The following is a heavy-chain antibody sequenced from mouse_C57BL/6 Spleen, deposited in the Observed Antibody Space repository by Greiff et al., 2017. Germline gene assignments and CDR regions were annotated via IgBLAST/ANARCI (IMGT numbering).Heavy chain of an antibody. D-gene: IGHD2-2*01. Sequence: QVQLKESGPELVKPGASVKISCKASGYAFSSSWMNWVKQRPGKGLEWIGRIYPGDGDTNYNGKFKGKATLTADKSSSTAYMQLSSLTSEDSAVYFCARRGGGYDDYAMDYCGQGTSGTVSS. CDR1: GYAFSSSW. CDR2: IYPGDGDT. CDR3: ARRGGGYDDYAMDY. J-gene: IGHJ4*01. V-gene: IGHV1-82*01.